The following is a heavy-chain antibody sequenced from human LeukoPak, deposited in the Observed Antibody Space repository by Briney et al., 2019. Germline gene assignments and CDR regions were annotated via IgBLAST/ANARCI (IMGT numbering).Heavy chain of an antibody. J-gene: IGHJ4*02. D-gene: IGHD1-26*01. CDR1: GFTFSSYG. CDR2: ISYDGSNK. V-gene: IGHV3-30*18. CDR3: AKAFVRCGGSYYCADY. Sequence: PGGSLRLSCAASGFTFSSYGMHWVRQAPGKGLEWVAVISYDGSNKYYADSVKGRFTISRDNSKNTLYLQMNSLRAEDTAVYYCAKAFVRCGGSYYCADYWGQGTLVAVSS.